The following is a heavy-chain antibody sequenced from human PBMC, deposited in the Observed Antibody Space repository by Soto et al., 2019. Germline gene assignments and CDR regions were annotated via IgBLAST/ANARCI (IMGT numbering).Heavy chain of an antibody. CDR3: ARDGLRQYAFDI. V-gene: IGHV3-64*01. D-gene: IGHD4-17*01. CDR2: ISSNGGST. Sequence: PGGSLRLSCAASGFTFSSYAMHWVRQAPGKGLEYVSAISSNGGSTYYANSVKGRFTISRDNSKNTLYLQMGSLRAEDMAVCYCARDGLRQYAFDIWGQGTMVTVSS. CDR1: GFTFSSYA. J-gene: IGHJ3*02.